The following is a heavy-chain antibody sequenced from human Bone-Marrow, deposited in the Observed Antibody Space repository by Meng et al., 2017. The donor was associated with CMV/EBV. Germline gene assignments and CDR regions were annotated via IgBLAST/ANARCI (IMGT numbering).Heavy chain of an antibody. V-gene: IGHV1-18*04. CDR1: GYTFTGYY. Sequence: ASVKVSCKASGYTFTGYYMHWVRQAPGQGLEWMGWISAYNGNTNYAQKLQGRVTMTTDTSTSTAYMELRSLRSDDTAVYYCARDSTIFGVVDHWGQGTLVPVSS. D-gene: IGHD3-3*01. CDR2: ISAYNGNT. CDR3: ARDSTIFGVVDH. J-gene: IGHJ5*02.